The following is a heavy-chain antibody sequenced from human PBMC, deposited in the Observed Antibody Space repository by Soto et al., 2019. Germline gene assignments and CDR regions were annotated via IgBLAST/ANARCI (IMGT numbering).Heavy chain of an antibody. CDR2: FDPEDGET. V-gene: IGHV1-24*01. CDR1: GYTLTELS. D-gene: IGHD1-7*01. CDR3: ATCITGTYWFDP. J-gene: IGHJ5*02. Sequence: GASVKVSCKVSGYTLTELSMHWVRQAPGKGLEWMGGFDPEDGETIYAQKFQGRVTMTEDTSTDTAYMELSSLRSEDTAVYYCATCITGTYWFDPWGQGTLVTSPQ.